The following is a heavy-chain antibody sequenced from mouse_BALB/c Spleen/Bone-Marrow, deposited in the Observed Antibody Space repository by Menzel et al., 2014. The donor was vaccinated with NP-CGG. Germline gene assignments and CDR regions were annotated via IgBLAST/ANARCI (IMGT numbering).Heavy chain of an antibody. D-gene: IGHD2-10*02. CDR1: GFSLTSFG. J-gene: IGHJ4*01. CDR2: IWAGGST. V-gene: IGHV2-9*02. Sequence: VQLQQSGPGLVAPSQSLSITCTVSGFSLTSFGVHWVRRPPGKGLEWLGVIWAGGSTNYNSALMSRLSISKDNSKSQVFLKMNSLQTDDTAMYYCARYGNYGDAMDYWGQGTSVTVSS. CDR3: ARYGNYGDAMDY.